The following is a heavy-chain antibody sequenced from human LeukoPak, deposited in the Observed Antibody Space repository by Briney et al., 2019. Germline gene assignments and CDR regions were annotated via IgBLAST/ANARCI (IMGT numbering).Heavy chain of an antibody. CDR3: ARTGRDFWSGFDAFDI. Sequence: ASVKVSCKASGYTFTGYYMHWVRQAPGQGLEWMGWINPNSGGTNYAQKFQGRVTMTRDTSISTAYMELSRLRSDGTAVYYCARTGRDFWSGFDAFDIWGQGTMVTVSS. CDR1: GYTFTGYY. D-gene: IGHD3-3*01. J-gene: IGHJ3*02. CDR2: INPNSGGT. V-gene: IGHV1-2*02.